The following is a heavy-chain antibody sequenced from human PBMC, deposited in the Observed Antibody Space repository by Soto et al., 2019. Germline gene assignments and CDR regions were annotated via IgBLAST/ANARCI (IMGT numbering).Heavy chain of an antibody. D-gene: IGHD6-13*01. CDR2: IDPSDSYT. V-gene: IGHV5-10-1*01. J-gene: IGHJ6*02. CDR3: ASSRIAAYYYYGMDV. Sequence: GESLKISCKGSGYSFTSYWSSWVRQMPGKGLEWMGRIDPSDSYTNYSPSFQGHVTISADKSISTAYLQWSSLKASDTAMYYCASSRIAAYYYYGMDVWGQGTTVTVSS. CDR1: GYSFTSYW.